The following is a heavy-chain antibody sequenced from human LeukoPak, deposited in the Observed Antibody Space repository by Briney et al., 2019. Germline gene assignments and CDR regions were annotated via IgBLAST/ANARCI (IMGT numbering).Heavy chain of an antibody. D-gene: IGHD3-3*01. CDR3: ARNTYYDFWSGYYNNWFDP. CDR1: GYTFTGYY. Sequence: GASVKVSCKASGYTFTGYYMHWVRQAPGQGPEWMGRINPNSGGTNYAQKFQGRVTMTRDTSISTAYMELSRLRSDDTAVYYCARNTYYDFWSGYYNNWFDPWGQGTLVTVSS. J-gene: IGHJ5*02. V-gene: IGHV1-2*06. CDR2: INPNSGGT.